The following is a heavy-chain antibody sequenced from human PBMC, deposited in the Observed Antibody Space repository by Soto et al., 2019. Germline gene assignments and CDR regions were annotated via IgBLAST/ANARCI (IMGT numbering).Heavy chain of an antibody. J-gene: IGHJ6*02. CDR1: GYIFVNYG. CDR3: VMVDNYVTPTPQDV. D-gene: IGHD3-16*01. Sequence: QVQLVQAGDEVKKPGASVKVSCKASGYIFVNYGIDWVRQAPRQGLEWMGWISPYTGNTHSASKVQGRLTMTTDTSTSTAYMDLGSLTSDDTAVYYCVMVDNYVTPTPQDVWGQGTTVTVSS. V-gene: IGHV1-18*01. CDR2: ISPYTGNT.